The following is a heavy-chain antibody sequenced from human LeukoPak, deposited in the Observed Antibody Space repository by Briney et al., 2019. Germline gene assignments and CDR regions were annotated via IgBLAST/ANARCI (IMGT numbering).Heavy chain of an antibody. CDR2: IYHSGNA. CDR1: AYSISSGYY. CDR3: ARAAGGSQGLWGRLGAYFDY. D-gene: IGHD1-26*01. V-gene: IGHV4-38-2*02. J-gene: IGHJ4*02. Sequence: SETLSLTCTVSAYSISSGYYWAWNLQPPGKGLEWIGTIYHSGNANYNPSLKSRVTISVNPSKNHFSLKLACVTAADTAVYYCARAAGGSQGLWGRLGAYFDYWGQGTLVTVSS.